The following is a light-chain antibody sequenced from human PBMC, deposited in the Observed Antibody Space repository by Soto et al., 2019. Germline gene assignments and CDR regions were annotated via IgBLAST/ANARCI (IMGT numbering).Light chain of an antibody. Sequence: EIVLAQSPATLSLSPGDRATLSCRASQSISSYLAWYQQKPGQAPRLLIYGASSRATGIPDSFSGSGSGTDFTLTISRLEPEDFAVYYCQQYGSSPQTFGQGTKVDIK. CDR2: GAS. CDR3: QQYGSSPQT. J-gene: IGKJ1*01. V-gene: IGKV3-20*01. CDR1: QSISSY.